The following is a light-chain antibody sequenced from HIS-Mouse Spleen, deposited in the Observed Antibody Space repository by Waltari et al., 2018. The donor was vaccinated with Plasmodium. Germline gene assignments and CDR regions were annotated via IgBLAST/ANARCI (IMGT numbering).Light chain of an antibody. CDR3: QQYGSSPYT. J-gene: IGKJ2*01. CDR2: GAS. V-gene: IGKV3-20*01. Sequence: EIVLTQSPGTLSLSPGERATLSCRASQSVSSSYLAWYQQKPGQAPRLLIYGASSRATGIPDRFSGSGSGTDFTITISRLETEDFAVYYGQQYGSSPYTFGQGTKLEIK. CDR1: QSVSSSY.